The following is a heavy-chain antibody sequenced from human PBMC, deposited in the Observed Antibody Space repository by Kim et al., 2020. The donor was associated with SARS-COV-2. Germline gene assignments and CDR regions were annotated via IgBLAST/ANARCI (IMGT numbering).Heavy chain of an antibody. CDR3: VRDRESSGSYLDF. V-gene: IGHV3-30*01. D-gene: IGHD3-10*01. Sequence: KYADSVKARFTISRDNSRYTLYLQMHSLRPEDTALYFCVRDRESSGSYLDFWGQGTRVTVSS. J-gene: IGHJ4*02.